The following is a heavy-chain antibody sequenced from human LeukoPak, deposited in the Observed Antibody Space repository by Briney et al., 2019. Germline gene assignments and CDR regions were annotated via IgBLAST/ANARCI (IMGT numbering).Heavy chain of an antibody. CDR3: ATPGGGNVYFDY. J-gene: IGHJ4*02. Sequence: SETLSLTCTVSGGSISSGDYYWSWIRQPPGKGLEWIAYMYYSGSTYYNPSLKSRVTMSADTSKNQLSLKLSSVTAADTAVYYCATPGGGNVYFDYWGQGTLVTVSS. D-gene: IGHD3-16*01. CDR1: GGSISSGDYY. V-gene: IGHV4-30-4*01. CDR2: MYYSGST.